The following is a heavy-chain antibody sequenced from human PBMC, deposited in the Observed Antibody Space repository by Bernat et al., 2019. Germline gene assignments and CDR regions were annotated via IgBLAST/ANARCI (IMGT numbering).Heavy chain of an antibody. CDR1: GYTFTGYY. CDR3: ARDRDDLWTGYDPFFDF. V-gene: IGHV1-2*06. Sequence: QVQLVQSGAEVKKPGASVKVSCKASGYTFTGYYLHWVRQAPGQGLEWMGRINPNSGGANYAQRFQGRVTMTRDTSISTAYMELSRLRSDETAVYYCARDRDDLWTGYDPFFDFWGQGTLVTVSS. J-gene: IGHJ4*02. D-gene: IGHD3/OR15-3a*01. CDR2: INPNSGGA.